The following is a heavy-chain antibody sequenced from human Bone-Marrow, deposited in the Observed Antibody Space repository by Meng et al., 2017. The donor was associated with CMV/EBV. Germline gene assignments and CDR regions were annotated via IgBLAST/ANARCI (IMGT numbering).Heavy chain of an antibody. Sequence: GPLRLSCTVSGDSMSAYYWSWIRQPPGKGLEWIGYISYGGDTTYNPSLSSRVTISIDTSKNQFSLTLNSVTAADTAIYYCSSQEGGTSRANWGQGTLVTVSS. J-gene: IGHJ4*02. V-gene: IGHV4-59*12. CDR3: SSQEGGTSRAN. CDR1: GDSMSAYY. CDR2: ISYGGDT. D-gene: IGHD3-16*01.